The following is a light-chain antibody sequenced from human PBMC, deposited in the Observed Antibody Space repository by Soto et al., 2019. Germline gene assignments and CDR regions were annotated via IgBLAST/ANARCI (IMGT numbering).Light chain of an antibody. CDR2: GAS. V-gene: IGKV3-15*01. Sequence: EIILTQSPVTLSVCPGERATLSCRASQSVGSNLAWYQQKPGQAPRLLIYGASTRATGVPPGFSGSGSGTEFTLTISSLQSEDFAVYYCQKFNKWPWTFGQGTKVDIK. CDR1: QSVGSN. J-gene: IGKJ1*01. CDR3: QKFNKWPWT.